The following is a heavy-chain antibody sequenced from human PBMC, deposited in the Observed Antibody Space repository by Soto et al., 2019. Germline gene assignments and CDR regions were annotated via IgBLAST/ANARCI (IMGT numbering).Heavy chain of an antibody. CDR2: ISYDGSNK. J-gene: IGHJ6*01. CDR3: ARLASFYCSGGSCYPTYGMDV. Sequence: QVQLVESGGGVVQPGRSLRLSCAASGFTFSSYAMHWVRQAPGKGLEWVAVISYDGSNKYYADSVKGRFTISRDNSKNTLSLQMNSLGAEDTAVYYCARLASFYCSGGSCYPTYGMDVW. CDR1: GFTFSSYA. D-gene: IGHD2-15*01. V-gene: IGHV3-30-3*01.